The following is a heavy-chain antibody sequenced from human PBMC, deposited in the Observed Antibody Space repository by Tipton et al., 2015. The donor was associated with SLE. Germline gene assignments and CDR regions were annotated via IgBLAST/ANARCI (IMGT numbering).Heavy chain of an antibody. V-gene: IGHV4-34*01. D-gene: IGHD1-26*01. CDR1: GGSFSGYY. J-gene: IGHJ6*02. CDR3: VRERKYVVRFRELVAPDL. Sequence: TLSLTCAVYGGSFSGYYWNWIRQPPGKGLEWIGDINHGGSTNYNPSLKSRVTISVDTSKNQFSLKLSSVTAADTAVYYCVRERKYVVRFRELVAPDLWGQGTAITVSS. CDR2: INHGGST.